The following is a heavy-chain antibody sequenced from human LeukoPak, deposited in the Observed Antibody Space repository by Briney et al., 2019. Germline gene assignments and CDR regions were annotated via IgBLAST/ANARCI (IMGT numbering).Heavy chain of an antibody. V-gene: IGHV4-59*08. CDR3: ARLRVVAATRVDAFDI. J-gene: IGHJ3*02. CDR1: GGSISSYY. Sequence: SETLSLTCTVSGGSISSYYWSWIRQPPGKGLEWIGYIYYSGSTNYNPSLKSRVTISVDTSKNQFSLKLSSVTAADTAVYYCARLRVVAATRVDAFDIWGQGTMVTVSS. CDR2: IYYSGST. D-gene: IGHD2-15*01.